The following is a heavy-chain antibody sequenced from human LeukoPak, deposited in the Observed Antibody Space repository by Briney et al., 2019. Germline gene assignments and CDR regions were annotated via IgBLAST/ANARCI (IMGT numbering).Heavy chain of an antibody. CDR3: AADPNPDGVQVY. Sequence: GTSVKVSCKASGFTFTSSAVQWVRQARGQRLEWIGWIVAGSGNTNYAQKFQERVTITRDMSTSTAYMELSSLRSEDTAVYYCAADPNPDGVQVYWGQGTLVTVSS. D-gene: IGHD1-14*01. V-gene: IGHV1-58*01. CDR1: GFTFTSSA. CDR2: IVAGSGNT. J-gene: IGHJ4*02.